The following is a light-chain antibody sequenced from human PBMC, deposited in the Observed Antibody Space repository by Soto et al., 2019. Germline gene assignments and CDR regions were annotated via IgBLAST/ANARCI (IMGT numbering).Light chain of an antibody. V-gene: IGLV2-14*01. Sequence: QSVLNQPASVSGSPGQSITISFTWTSRDRGGYNYVSWYQQHPGKAPKLMIYDVSNRPSGVSNRFSGSKSGNTASLTISGLQAEDEADYYCRSYTSSSTFYVFGTGTKVTVL. CDR2: DVS. J-gene: IGLJ1*01. CDR1: SRDRGGYNY. CDR3: RSYTSSSTFYV.